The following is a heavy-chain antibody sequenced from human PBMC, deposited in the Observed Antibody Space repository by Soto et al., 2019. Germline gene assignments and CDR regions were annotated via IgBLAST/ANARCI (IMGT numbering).Heavy chain of an antibody. D-gene: IGHD3-22*01. Sequence: PGGSLRLSCAASEFTFSNYAMNWVRQAPGKGLEWVSAISYGGGTTYYADSVKGRFTISRDNSKNTLYLQMNSLRAEDTAVYYCAKNPGYYYDSTGYHFDYWGQGTLVTVSS. CDR2: ISYGGGTT. CDR3: AKNPGYYYDSTGYHFDY. V-gene: IGHV3-23*01. J-gene: IGHJ4*02. CDR1: EFTFSNYA.